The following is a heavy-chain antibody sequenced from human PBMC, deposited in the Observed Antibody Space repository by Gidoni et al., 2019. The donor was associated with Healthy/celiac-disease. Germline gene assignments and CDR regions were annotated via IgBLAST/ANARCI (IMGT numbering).Heavy chain of an antibody. CDR3: ARGGPNMVRAEGWFDP. D-gene: IGHD3-10*01. CDR1: GGSISSGGYS. CDR2: IYHSGST. Sequence: QLQLQASGSGLVKPSQTLSLTCAVSGGSISSGGYSWSWIRQPPGKGLEWIGYIYHSGSTYYNPSLKSRVTISVDRSKNQFSLKLSSVTAADTAVYYCARGGPNMVRAEGWFDPWGQGTLVTVSS. J-gene: IGHJ5*02. V-gene: IGHV4-30-2*01.